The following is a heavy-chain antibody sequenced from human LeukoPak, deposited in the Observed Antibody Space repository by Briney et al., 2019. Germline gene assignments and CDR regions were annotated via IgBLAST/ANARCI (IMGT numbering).Heavy chain of an antibody. Sequence: GGSLRLSCAASGFTLSTYGMYWVRQAPGKGLEWVSAMSSSDDGRYYAASVRGRFTISRDTSRSTLYLQMNSLRAEDAAVYYCAKAPVTSCRGAFCYPFDYWGQGTLVTVSS. J-gene: IGHJ4*02. CDR3: AKAPVTSCRGAFCYPFDY. D-gene: IGHD2-15*01. CDR1: GFTLSTYG. V-gene: IGHV3-23*01. CDR2: MSSSDDGR.